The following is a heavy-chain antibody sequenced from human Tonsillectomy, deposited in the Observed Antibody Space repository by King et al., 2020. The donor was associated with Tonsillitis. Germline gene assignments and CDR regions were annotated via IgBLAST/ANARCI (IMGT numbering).Heavy chain of an antibody. CDR3: ARTQIWFGELHDAFDI. J-gene: IGHJ3*02. D-gene: IGHD3-10*01. V-gene: IGHV3-21*01. CDR1: GFIFNIYS. Sequence: VQLVESGGGLVKPGGSLRLSCAASGFIFNIYSMNWVRQAPGKGLEWVSSISSSSSYIYYADSVKGRFTISRDDAKNSLYLQMNSLRAEDTAVYCCARTQIWFGELHDAFDIWGQGTMVTVSS. CDR2: ISSSSSYI.